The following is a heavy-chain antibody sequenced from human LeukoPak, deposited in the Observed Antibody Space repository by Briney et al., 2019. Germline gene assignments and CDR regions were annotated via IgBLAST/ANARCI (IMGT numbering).Heavy chain of an antibody. CDR3: ARDNCSSTSCYSWFDP. Sequence: ASVKVSCKASGGTFSSYAISWVRQAPGQGLEWMGGIIPIFGTANYAQKFQGRVTITADKSTSTAYMELSSLRSEDTAVYYCARDNCSSTSCYSWFDPWGQGTLVTVSS. V-gene: IGHV1-69*06. J-gene: IGHJ5*02. CDR2: IIPIFGTA. D-gene: IGHD2-2*02. CDR1: GGTFSSYA.